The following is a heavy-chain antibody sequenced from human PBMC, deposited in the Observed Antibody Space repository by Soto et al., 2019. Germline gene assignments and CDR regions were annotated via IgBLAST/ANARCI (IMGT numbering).Heavy chain of an antibody. CDR2: IWYDGSNK. J-gene: IGHJ4*02. V-gene: IGHV3-33*01. CDR1: GFTFSSYG. Sequence: QVHLVESGGGVVQPGRSLRLSCAASGFTFSSYGMHWVRQAPVKGLEWVAVIWYDGSNKYYADSVKGRFTISRDNSKNTLYLQMNSLRAEDTAVYYCAREGYSYGHGDYWGQGTLVTVSS. CDR3: AREGYSYGHGDY. D-gene: IGHD5-18*01.